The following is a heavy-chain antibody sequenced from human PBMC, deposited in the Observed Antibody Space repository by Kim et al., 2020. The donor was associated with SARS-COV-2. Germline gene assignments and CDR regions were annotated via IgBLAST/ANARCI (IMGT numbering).Heavy chain of an antibody. CDR1: GGTFNSYS. V-gene: IGHV1-69*13. Sequence: SVKVSCKASGGTFNSYSFNWVRQAPGQGLEWMGGIIPILGTTNYPQKHRGRVIITSDESTTTVYMELTSLRSEDTATYYCAGVLGWDTLSWFDPWGQGTLVTVSA. CDR3: AGVLGWDTLSWFDP. J-gene: IGHJ5*02. D-gene: IGHD1-26*01. CDR2: IIPILGTT.